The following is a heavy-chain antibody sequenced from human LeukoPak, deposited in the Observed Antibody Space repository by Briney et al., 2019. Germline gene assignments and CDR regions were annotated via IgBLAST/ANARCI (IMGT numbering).Heavy chain of an antibody. CDR1: GFTFSNYA. V-gene: IGHV3-30-3*01. J-gene: IGHJ4*02. CDR3: ARDKIQLWYYFDY. D-gene: IGHD5-18*01. CDR2: ISYDGSNK. Sequence: GGSLRLSCAASGFTFSNYAMSWVRQAPGKGLEWVAVISYDGSNKYYADSVKGRFTISRDNSKNTLYLQMNSLRAEDTAVYYCARDKIQLWYYFDYWGQGTLVTVSS.